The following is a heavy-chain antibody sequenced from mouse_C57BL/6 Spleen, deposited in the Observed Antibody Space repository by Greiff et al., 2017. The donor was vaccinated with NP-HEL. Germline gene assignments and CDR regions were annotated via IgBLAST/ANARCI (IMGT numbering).Heavy chain of an antibody. CDR2: IDPSDSYT. Sequence: QVQLKQPGAELVMPGASVKLSCKASGYTFTSYWMHWVKQRPGQGLEWIGEIDPSDSYTNYNQKFKGKSTLTVDKSSSTAYMQLSSLTSEDSAVYYCARRKEGYSNFFDYWGQGTTLTVSS. D-gene: IGHD2-5*01. CDR3: ARRKEGYSNFFDY. V-gene: IGHV1-69*01. J-gene: IGHJ2*01. CDR1: GYTFTSYW.